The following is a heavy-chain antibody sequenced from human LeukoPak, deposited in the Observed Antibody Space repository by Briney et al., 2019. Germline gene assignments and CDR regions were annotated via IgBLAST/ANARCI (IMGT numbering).Heavy chain of an antibody. CDR3: TTQQRALGYCNSTSCYPDYYYYGMDV. V-gene: IGHV3-15*01. Sequence: GGSLRLSCAASGFTFSNAWMSWVRQAPGRGLEWVGRIKRKTEGETTDYAAPVKGRFSISRDDSKNTLYLQMNSLKTEDTAVYYCTTQQRALGYCNSTSCYPDYYYYGMDVWGQGTTVTVSS. J-gene: IGHJ6*02. D-gene: IGHD2-2*01. CDR1: GFTFSNAW. CDR2: IKRKTEGETT.